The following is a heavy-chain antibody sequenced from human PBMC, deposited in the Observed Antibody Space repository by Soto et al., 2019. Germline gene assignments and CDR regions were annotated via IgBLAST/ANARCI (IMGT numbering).Heavy chain of an antibody. CDR2: FDPEDGET. J-gene: IGHJ4*02. CDR1: GSTLTELS. CDR3: ATLQFRRYFDY. V-gene: IGHV1-24*01. Sequence: EASVKVSCKVSGSTLTELSMHWVRQAPGKGLEWRGGFDPEDGETIYAQKFQGRVTMTEDTSTDTAYMELSSLRSEDTAVYYCATLQFRRYFDYWGQGTLVTVSS.